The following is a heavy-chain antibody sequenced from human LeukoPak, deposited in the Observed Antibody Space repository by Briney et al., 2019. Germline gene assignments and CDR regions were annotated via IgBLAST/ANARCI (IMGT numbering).Heavy chain of an antibody. D-gene: IGHD2-15*01. CDR1: GFSLSGYW. CDR3: ARDPRNVGLAP. V-gene: IGHV3-74*01. CDR2: NNGDGSTT. J-gene: IGHJ5*02. Sequence: GGSLRLSCVASGFSLSGYWMYWVRQAPGKGLMYISRNNGDGSTTNYTDVVKGRFTMSRDNVKNTLYLQMNSLRVEDTAVYYCARDPRNVGLAPWGQGTLVTVSS.